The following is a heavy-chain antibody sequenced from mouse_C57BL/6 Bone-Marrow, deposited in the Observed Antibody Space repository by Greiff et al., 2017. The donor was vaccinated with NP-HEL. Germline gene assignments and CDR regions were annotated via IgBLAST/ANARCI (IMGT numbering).Heavy chain of an antibody. CDR2: INPNNGGT. J-gene: IGHJ4*01. D-gene: IGHD1-1*01. CDR3: AREGPFYYYGSGDAMDY. V-gene: IGHV1-22*01. CDR1: GYTFTDYN. Sequence: EVQLQQSGPELVKPGASVKMSCKASGYTFTDYNMHWVKQSHGKSLEWIGYINPNNGGTSYNQKFKGKATLTVNKSSSTAYMELRSLTSEDSAVYYCAREGPFYYYGSGDAMDYWGQGTSVTVSS.